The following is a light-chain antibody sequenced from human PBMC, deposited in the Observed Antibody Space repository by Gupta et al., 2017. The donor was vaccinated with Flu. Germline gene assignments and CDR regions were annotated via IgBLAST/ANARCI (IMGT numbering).Light chain of an antibody. Sequence: EIVLTQSPGSLSLSPEERATLSCRASQTVAGSYLAWYQQQPGQAPRLLIYGASSRATGIPDRFSGSGSGTDFTLTISRLEPEDFAVYYCQQYGSSPAYTFGQGTKLEI. V-gene: IGKV3-20*01. CDR3: QQYGSSPAYT. J-gene: IGKJ2*01. CDR1: QTVAGSY. CDR2: GAS.